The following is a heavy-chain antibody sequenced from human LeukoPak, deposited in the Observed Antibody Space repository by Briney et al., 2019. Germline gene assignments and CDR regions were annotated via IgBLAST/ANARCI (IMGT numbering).Heavy chain of an antibody. J-gene: IGHJ5*02. Sequence: ASVKVSCKASGCTFTSYAMHWVRQAPGQRLEWMGWINAGNGNTKYSQKFQGRVTITRDTSASTAYMELSSLRSEDTAVYYCARDRGIAVAGPLFDPWGQGTLVTVSS. V-gene: IGHV1-3*01. CDR3: ARDRGIAVAGPLFDP. CDR2: INAGNGNT. CDR1: GCTFTSYA. D-gene: IGHD6-19*01.